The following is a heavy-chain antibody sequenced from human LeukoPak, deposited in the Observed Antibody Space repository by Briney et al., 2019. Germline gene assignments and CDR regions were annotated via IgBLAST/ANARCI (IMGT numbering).Heavy chain of an antibody. J-gene: IGHJ4*02. Sequence: AGGSLRLSCAASGFTFSSYSMNWVRQAPGKGLEWVSYISSSSSTIYYADSVKGRFTISRDNAKNSLYLQMNSLRAEDTAVYYCARVGSSGRTYWGQGTLVTVSS. D-gene: IGHD6-25*01. CDR2: ISSSSSTI. V-gene: IGHV3-48*01. CDR1: GFTFSSYS. CDR3: ARVGSSGRTY.